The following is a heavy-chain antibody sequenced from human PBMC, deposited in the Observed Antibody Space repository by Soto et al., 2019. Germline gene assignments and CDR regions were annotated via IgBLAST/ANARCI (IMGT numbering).Heavy chain of an antibody. CDR1: GFTFSSYG. V-gene: IGHV3-30*18. Sequence: PGGSLRLSCAASGFTFSSYGMHWVRQAPGKGLEWVAVISYDGSNKYYADSVKGRFTISRDNSKNTLYLQMNSLRAEDTAVYYCAKDLIWGYSSSWYGMDVWGQGTTVTVSS. J-gene: IGHJ6*02. CDR3: AKDLIWGYSSSWYGMDV. CDR2: ISYDGSNK. D-gene: IGHD6-13*01.